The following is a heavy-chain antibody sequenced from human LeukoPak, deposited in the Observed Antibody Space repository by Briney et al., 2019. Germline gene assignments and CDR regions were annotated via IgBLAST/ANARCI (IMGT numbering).Heavy chain of an antibody. J-gene: IGHJ2*01. CDR1: GGSISSYY. Sequence: SETLSLTCTVSGGSISSYYWSWIRQPPGKGLEWIGYIYYSGSTNYNPSLKSRVTISVDTSKNQFSLKLSSVTAADTAVYSCARIAAAARGDWYFDLLGRGTLVTVSS. D-gene: IGHD6-25*01. CDR2: IYYSGST. V-gene: IGHV4-59*01. CDR3: ARIAAAARGDWYFDL.